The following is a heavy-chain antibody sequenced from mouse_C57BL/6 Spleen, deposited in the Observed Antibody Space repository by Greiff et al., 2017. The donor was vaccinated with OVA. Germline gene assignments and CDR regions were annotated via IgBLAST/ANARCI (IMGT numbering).Heavy chain of an antibody. CDR1: GYSFTDYY. V-gene: IGHV1-39*01. Sequence: EVKLQQSGPELVTPGASVTISCKASGYSFTDYYMNWVKQSTGKSLEWIGVINPNYGTTSYNQKFTGKATLTVDQSSSTAYMQLNSLTSEDSAVYYCAREPYDYPWFAYWGQGTLVTVSA. J-gene: IGHJ3*01. D-gene: IGHD2-4*01. CDR3: AREPYDYPWFAY. CDR2: INPNYGTT.